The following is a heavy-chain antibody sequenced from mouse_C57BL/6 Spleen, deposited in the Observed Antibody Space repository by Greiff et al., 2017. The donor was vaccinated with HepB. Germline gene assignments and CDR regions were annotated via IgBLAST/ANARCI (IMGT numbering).Heavy chain of an antibody. CDR2: IDPEDGET. CDR1: GFNIKDYY. J-gene: IGHJ1*03. V-gene: IGHV14-2*01. Sequence: EVKLMESGAELVKPGASVKLSCTASGFNIKDYYMHWVKQRTEQGLEWIGRIDPEDGETKYAPKFQGKATITADTSSNTAYLQLSSLTSEDTAVYYCARSPYGSSYNWYFDVWGTGTTVTVSS. CDR3: ARSPYGSSYNWYFDV. D-gene: IGHD1-1*01.